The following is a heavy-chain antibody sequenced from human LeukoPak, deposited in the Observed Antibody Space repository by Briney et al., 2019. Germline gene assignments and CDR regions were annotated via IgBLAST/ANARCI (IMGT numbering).Heavy chain of an antibody. J-gene: IGHJ4*02. CDR2: ISDSAGAT. V-gene: IGHV3-23*01. CDR1: GFTFSNYA. D-gene: IGHD6-13*01. Sequence: GGSLRLSCAASGFTFSNYAMTWVRQAPGKGLEWVSSISDSAGATYYADSVRGRFTISRDNAKNSLYLQMNSLRAEDTAVYYCARGEQQLDYWGQGALVTVSS. CDR3: ARGEQQLDY.